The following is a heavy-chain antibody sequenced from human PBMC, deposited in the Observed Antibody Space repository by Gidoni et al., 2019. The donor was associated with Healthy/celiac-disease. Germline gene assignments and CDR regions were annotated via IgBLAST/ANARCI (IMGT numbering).Heavy chain of an antibody. CDR3: AREPAVYYYGSGSYYRMNDI. D-gene: IGHD3-10*01. CDR2: IYTSGST. Sequence: QVQLQESGPGLVKPSQTLSLTCTVSGGSISSGSYYLSWIRPPAGKGLEWIGRIYTSGSTNYNPSLKSRVTISVDTSKNQFSLKLSSVTAADSAVYYCAREPAVYYYGSGSYYRMNDIWGQGTMVTASS. CDR1: GGSISSGSYY. V-gene: IGHV4-61*02. J-gene: IGHJ3*02.